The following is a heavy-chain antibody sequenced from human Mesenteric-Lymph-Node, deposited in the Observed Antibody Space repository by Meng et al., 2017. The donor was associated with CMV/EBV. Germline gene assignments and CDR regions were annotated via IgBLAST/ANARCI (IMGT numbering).Heavy chain of an antibody. CDR3: ARADRGAWDY. J-gene: IGHJ4*02. D-gene: IGHD3-10*01. CDR2: VFHDVTA. Sequence: SLPFAISVDYIRQSTSWSWVSQYPGKVLEWFGEVFHDVTASYNPSLQSRITISLYMSNNKFSLKVKSVTAADTAVYYCARADRGAWDYWGQGILVTVSS. CDR1: VDYIRQSTS. V-gene: IGHV4-4*02.